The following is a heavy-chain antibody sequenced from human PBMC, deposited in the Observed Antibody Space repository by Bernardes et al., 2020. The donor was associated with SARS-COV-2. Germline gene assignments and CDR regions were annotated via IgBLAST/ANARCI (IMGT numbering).Heavy chain of an antibody. J-gene: IGHJ3*02. CDR1: GYTLSDYY. D-gene: IGHD1-26*01. CDR3: ARDLDRLYSGSRTDAFDI. Sequence: ASVKVSCKASGYTLSDYYMHWVRQAPGQGLEWMGWIIPHSGGTNYAQKFQGRVTVTRYTSISTAYMELSRLTADDTAVYYCARDLDRLYSGSRTDAFDIWGQGTMVTVSS. V-gene: IGHV1-2*02. CDR2: IIPHSGGT.